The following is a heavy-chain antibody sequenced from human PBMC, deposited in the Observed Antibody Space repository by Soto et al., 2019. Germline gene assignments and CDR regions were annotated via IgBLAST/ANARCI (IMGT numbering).Heavy chain of an antibody. D-gene: IGHD3-10*01. J-gene: IGHJ6*02. CDR1: GYTFTGYY. Sequence: ASVKVSCKASGYTFTGYYMHWVRQAPGQGLEWMGWINPNSGGTNYAQKFQGWVTMTRDTSISTAYMELSRLRSDDTAVYYCARGVGDYYGSGSYKTYYCYYGMDVWGPGTTVTVSS. CDR3: ARGVGDYYGSGSYKTYYCYYGMDV. CDR2: INPNSGGT. V-gene: IGHV1-2*04.